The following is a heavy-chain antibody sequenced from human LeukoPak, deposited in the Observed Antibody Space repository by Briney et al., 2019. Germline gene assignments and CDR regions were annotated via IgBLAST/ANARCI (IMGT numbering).Heavy chain of an antibody. Sequence: GGSLRLSCAASGFTFSSYWMPWVRQAPGKGLVWVSRVNNDGSSTSYADSAKGRFTISRDNSKNTLYLQMNSLRAEDTAVYYCAKDRYSSSWYGNYYFDYWGQGTLVTVSS. CDR1: GFTFSSYW. V-gene: IGHV3-74*01. J-gene: IGHJ4*02. D-gene: IGHD6-13*01. CDR2: VNNDGSST. CDR3: AKDRYSSSWYGNYYFDY.